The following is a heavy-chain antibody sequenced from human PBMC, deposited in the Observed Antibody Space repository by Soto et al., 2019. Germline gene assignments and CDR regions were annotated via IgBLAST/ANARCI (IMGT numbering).Heavy chain of an antibody. CDR2: IYSGGTT. Sequence: GGSLRLSCAASGFTVGGSFMNWVRQAPGKGLEWVSIIYSGGTTFYADSVKGRFTISRGNSKNTLSLQMHTLRAEDTAIYYCAKGSAATHYYYYPLDVWGQGXTVTVSS. V-gene: IGHV3-53*01. CDR3: AKGSAATHYYYYPLDV. CDR1: GFTVGGSF. D-gene: IGHD2-15*01. J-gene: IGHJ6*02.